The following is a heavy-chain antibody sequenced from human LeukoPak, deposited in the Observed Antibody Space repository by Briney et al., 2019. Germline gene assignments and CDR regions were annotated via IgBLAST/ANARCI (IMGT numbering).Heavy chain of an antibody. D-gene: IGHD6-6*01. CDR3: AREGTRRVAARSGIYYYYMDV. Sequence: SETLSLTCTVSGGSISSYYWSWIRQPAGKGLEWIGRIYTSGSTNYNPSLKSRVTMPVDTSKNQFSLKLSSVTAADTAVYYCAREGTRRVAARSGIYYYYMDVWGKGTTVTVSS. CDR1: GGSISSYY. V-gene: IGHV4-4*07. J-gene: IGHJ6*03. CDR2: IYTSGST.